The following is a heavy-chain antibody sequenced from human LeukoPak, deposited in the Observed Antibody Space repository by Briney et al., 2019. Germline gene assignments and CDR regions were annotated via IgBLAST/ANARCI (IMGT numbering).Heavy chain of an antibody. V-gene: IGHV4-61*02. J-gene: IGHJ4*02. D-gene: IGHD3-22*01. CDR2: IYTSGST. CDR3: ASSYYDSSGYYYEDPFDY. Sequence: SQTLSLTCTVSGGSISSGSYYWSWIRQPAGKGLEWIGRIYTSGSTNYNPSLKSRVTISVDTSKNQFSLKLSSVTAAGTAVYYCASSYYDSSGYYYEDPFDYWGQGTLVTVSS. CDR1: GGSISSGSYY.